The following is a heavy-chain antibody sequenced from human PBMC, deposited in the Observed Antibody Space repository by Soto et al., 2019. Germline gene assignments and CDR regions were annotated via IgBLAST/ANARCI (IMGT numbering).Heavy chain of an antibody. CDR3: ARRYGDAFDI. D-gene: IGHD4-17*01. CDR1: GGSISSYY. V-gene: IGHV4-59*12. Sequence: QVQLQESGPGLVKPSETLSLTCTVSGGSISSYYWSWIRQPPGKGLEWIGYIYYSGSTNYNPSLKSRVTISVDTSKNQFSLKVSSVTAADTAVYHCARRYGDAFDIWGQGTMVTVSS. J-gene: IGHJ3*02. CDR2: IYYSGST.